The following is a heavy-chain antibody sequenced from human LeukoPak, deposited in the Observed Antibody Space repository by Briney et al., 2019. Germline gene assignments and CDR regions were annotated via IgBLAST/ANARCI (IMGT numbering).Heavy chain of an antibody. V-gene: IGHV4-34*01. CDR2: INHSGST. Sequence: SETLSLTCAVYGGSFSGYYWSWIRQPPGKGLEWIGEINHSGSTNYNPSLKSRVTISVDTSKNQFSLTLSSVTAADTAVYCCARLGPSGYCSSTSCYRYYYYMDVWGKGTTVTISS. J-gene: IGHJ6*03. CDR1: GGSFSGYY. CDR3: ARLGPSGYCSSTSCYRYYYYMDV. D-gene: IGHD2-2*01.